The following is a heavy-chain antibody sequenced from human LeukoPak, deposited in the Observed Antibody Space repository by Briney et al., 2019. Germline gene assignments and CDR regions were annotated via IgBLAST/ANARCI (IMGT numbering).Heavy chain of an antibody. CDR1: GGSISSSSYY. D-gene: IGHD3-10*01. CDR3: TRHVRNYGIDY. J-gene: IGHJ4*02. Sequence: SETLSLTCTVSGGSISSSSYYWGWFRQPPGKGLEWIANINYGGSTYYNPSLKSRVTISADTSKSQFSLKLSSVTAADTAVYYCTRHVRNYGIDYWGQGTLVTVSS. V-gene: IGHV4-39*01. CDR2: INYGGST.